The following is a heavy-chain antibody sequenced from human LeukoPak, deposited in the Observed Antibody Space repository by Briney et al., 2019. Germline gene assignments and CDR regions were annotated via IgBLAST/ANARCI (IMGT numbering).Heavy chain of an antibody. CDR2: ISAYNGNT. D-gene: IGHD3-10*01. Sequence: ASVKVSCKASGYTFTSYGISWVRQAPGQGLEWMGWISAYNGNTNYAQKFRGRVTITSDRSVSTAYMELSSLRSEDMVVYSCVRKYNYYYGSGSYYKPFDYWGQGTLVTVSS. J-gene: IGHJ4*02. CDR3: VRKYNYYYGSGSYYKPFDY. V-gene: IGHV1-18*03. CDR1: GYTFTSYG.